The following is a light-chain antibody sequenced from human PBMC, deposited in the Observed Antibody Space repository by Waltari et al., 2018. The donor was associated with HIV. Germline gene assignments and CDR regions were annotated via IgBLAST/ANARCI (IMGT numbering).Light chain of an antibody. CDR3: RQYDNLPFT. CDR1: QDISNY. V-gene: IGKV1-33*01. Sequence: DIQMTQSPSSLSASVGDRVILTCQASQDISNYLNWYQQQPGKAPKPLTYDASTLETGVPSRFSGSGSGTELTFTSSSLQPEDIATYYCRQYDNLPFTFGPGTKGDSK. CDR2: DAS. J-gene: IGKJ3*01.